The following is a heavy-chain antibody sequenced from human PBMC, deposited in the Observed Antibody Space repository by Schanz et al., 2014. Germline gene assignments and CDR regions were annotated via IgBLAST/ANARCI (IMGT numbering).Heavy chain of an antibody. CDR3: GRAGTGMAGWYFEL. J-gene: IGHJ2*01. CDR1: GFTFSGFW. V-gene: IGHV3-64D*06. D-gene: IGHD5-18*01. CDR2: ISNNGDST. Sequence: EAQLAESGGGLVQPGGSLRLSCAASGFTFSGFWMTWVRQAPGKGLEYISAISNNGDSTYYADSVKGRFTISRDNSKNTLFLQMSSLRVDDMAVYYCGRAGTGMAGWYFELWGHGTLVTVSS.